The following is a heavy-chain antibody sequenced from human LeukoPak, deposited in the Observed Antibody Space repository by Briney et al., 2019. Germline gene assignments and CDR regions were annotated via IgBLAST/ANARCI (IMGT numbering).Heavy chain of an antibody. CDR3: ARVKWDYDSSGYYLSVAFDI. J-gene: IGHJ3*02. V-gene: IGHV1-2*02. CDR1: GYTFTGYY. CDR2: INPNSGGT. Sequence: ASVKVSCKASGYTFTGYYMHWVRQAPGQGLEWMGWINPNSGGTNYAQKFQGRVTMTRDTPISTAYMELSRLRSDDTAVYYCARVKWDYDSSGYYLSVAFDIWGQGTMVTVSS. D-gene: IGHD3-22*01.